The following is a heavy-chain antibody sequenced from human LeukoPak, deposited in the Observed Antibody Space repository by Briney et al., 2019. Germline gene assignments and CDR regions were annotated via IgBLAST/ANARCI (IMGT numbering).Heavy chain of an antibody. CDR3: ARVGTITMVRGGLYNWFDP. J-gene: IGHJ5*02. V-gene: IGHV3-30*04. CDR1: GFTFSSYA. CDR2: LSYEGRSK. D-gene: IGHD3-10*01. Sequence: GRSLRLSCAPSGFTFSSYAMHRVRHAPGKGVEWVAVLSYEGRSKYYAVSVKGRFTISRDNSKNTLYLQMNNLRAEDTAVYYCARVGTITMVRGGLYNWFDPWGQGTLVTVSS.